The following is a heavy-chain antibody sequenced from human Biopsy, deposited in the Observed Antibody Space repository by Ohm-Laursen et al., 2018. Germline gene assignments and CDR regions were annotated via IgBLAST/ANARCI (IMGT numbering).Heavy chain of an antibody. Sequence: SETLSLTCTVSAGSINSYYWNWIRQPPGQRLEWIGNIYYSGSTNFNPSLKSRVTISVDTSKNQFSLKLSSVTAADTAVYFCARGSSYGYDFDYWGQGTLVAVSS. V-gene: IGHV4-59*01. D-gene: IGHD5-18*01. CDR1: AGSINSYY. J-gene: IGHJ4*02. CDR2: IYYSGST. CDR3: ARGSSYGYDFDY.